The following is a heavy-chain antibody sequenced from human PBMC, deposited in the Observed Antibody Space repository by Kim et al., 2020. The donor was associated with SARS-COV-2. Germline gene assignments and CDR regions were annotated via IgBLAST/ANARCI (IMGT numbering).Heavy chain of an antibody. CDR3: PRHEEAVGNGKH. CDR2: MFYTGRG. CDR1: GDSVSRGSHY. Sequence: SETLSLTCSVSGDSVSRGSHYWSWIRQPPVKGLEWIGYMFYTGRGDYNPSLKSRVTISVDTSKNQVFLKLRSVTAADTAVYYCPRHEEAVGNGKHWG. V-gene: IGHV4-61*01. D-gene: IGHD2-8*01. J-gene: IGHJ1*01.